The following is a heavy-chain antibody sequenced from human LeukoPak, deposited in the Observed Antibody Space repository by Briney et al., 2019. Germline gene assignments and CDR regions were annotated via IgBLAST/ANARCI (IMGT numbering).Heavy chain of an antibody. Sequence: GGSLRLSCAASGFTFSSYEMNWVRQAPGKGLEWVSYISSGSTIYYADSVKGRFTISRDNAKNSLYLQMNSLRAEDTAVYYCARGGSGWDDWFDPWGQGTLVTVSS. V-gene: IGHV3-48*03. D-gene: IGHD6-19*01. J-gene: IGHJ5*02. CDR2: ISSGSTI. CDR3: ARGGSGWDDWFDP. CDR1: GFTFSSYE.